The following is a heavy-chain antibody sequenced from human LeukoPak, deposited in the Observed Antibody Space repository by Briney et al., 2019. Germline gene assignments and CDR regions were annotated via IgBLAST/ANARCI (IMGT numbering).Heavy chain of an antibody. J-gene: IGHJ4*02. CDR3: ARERKQLLFDY. CDR2: IYYSGST. Sequence: SQTLSLTCTVSGGSISSGGYYWSWIRQHPGKGLEWIGYIYYSGSTSYNPSLKSRVTISIDTSKNQFSLKLSSVTAADTAVYYCARERKQLLFDYWGQGTLVTVSS. V-gene: IGHV4-31*03. D-gene: IGHD6-6*01. CDR1: GGSISSGGYY.